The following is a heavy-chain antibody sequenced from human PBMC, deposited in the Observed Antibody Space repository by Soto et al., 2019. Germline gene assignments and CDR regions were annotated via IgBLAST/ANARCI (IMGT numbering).Heavy chain of an antibody. CDR2: IWYDGSNK. J-gene: IGHJ3*02. CDR3: ARDRAYSSSVFYRNKNAFDI. Sequence: QVQLVESGGGVVQPGRSLRLSCAASGFTFSSYGMHWVRQAPGKGLEWVAVIWYDGSNKYYAESVKGRFTISRDNSKNPLYLQMNSLRAEDTAVYYCARDRAYSSSVFYRNKNAFDIWGQGTMVTVSS. D-gene: IGHD6-6*01. CDR1: GFTFSSYG. V-gene: IGHV3-33*01.